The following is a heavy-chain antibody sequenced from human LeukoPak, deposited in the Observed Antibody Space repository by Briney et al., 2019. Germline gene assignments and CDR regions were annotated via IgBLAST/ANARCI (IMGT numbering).Heavy chain of an antibody. D-gene: IGHD2-2*01. CDR1: GGSISSGSYY. CDR2: IYTSGST. CDR3: ASGQYCSSTSCPNYYYYYYMDV. J-gene: IGHJ6*03. Sequence: SQTLSLTCTVSGGSISSGSYYWSWIRQPAGKGLEWIGRIYTSGSTNYNPSLKSRVTISVDTSKNQFSLKLSSVTAADTAVYYCASGQYCSSTSCPNYYYYYYMDVWGKGTTVTVSS. V-gene: IGHV4-61*02.